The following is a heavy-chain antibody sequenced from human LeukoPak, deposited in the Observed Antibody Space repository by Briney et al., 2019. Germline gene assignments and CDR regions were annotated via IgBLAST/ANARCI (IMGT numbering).Heavy chain of an antibody. J-gene: IGHJ4*02. CDR3: AKDRWGMATTPGCVDY. Sequence: GGSLRLSCAASGFTFSSYWMSWVRQAPGKGLEWVANIKQDGSEKYYVDSVKGRFTISRDNAKNSLYLQMNSLRAEDTAVYYCAKDRWGMATTPGCVDYWGQGTLVIVSS. D-gene: IGHD5-24*01. CDR2: IKQDGSEK. CDR1: GFTFSSYW. V-gene: IGHV3-7*01.